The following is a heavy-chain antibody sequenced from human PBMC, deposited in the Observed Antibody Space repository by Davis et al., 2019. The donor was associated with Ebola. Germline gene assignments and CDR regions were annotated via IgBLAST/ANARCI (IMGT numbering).Heavy chain of an antibody. J-gene: IGHJ6*03. CDR1: GGSFSGYY. CDR3: ARLRYDFWSGYYISEKHYYYYYMDV. CDR2: INHSGST. D-gene: IGHD3-3*01. Sequence: GSLRLSCAVYGGSFSGYYWSWIRQPPGKGLEWIGEINHSGSTNYNPSLKSRVTISVDTSKNQFSLKLSSVTAADTAVYYCARLRYDFWSGYYISEKHYYYYYMDVWGKGTTVTVSS. V-gene: IGHV4-34*01.